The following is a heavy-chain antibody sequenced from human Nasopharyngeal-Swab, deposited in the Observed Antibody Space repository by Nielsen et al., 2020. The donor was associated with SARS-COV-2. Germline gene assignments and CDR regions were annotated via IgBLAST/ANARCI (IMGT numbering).Heavy chain of an antibody. CDR2: IKQDGSEK. CDR3: AREAYYNAVDY. CDR1: GFPLSHYY. Sequence: GESLKISCAASGFPLSHYYMTWVRQPPGKGLEWVSNIKQDGSEKKYVDSVKGRFTISRDDATNSLHLQMNNLRVEDTAVYYCAREAYYNAVDYWGQGTLVTVSS. D-gene: IGHD2-8*01. V-gene: IGHV3-7*04. J-gene: IGHJ4*02.